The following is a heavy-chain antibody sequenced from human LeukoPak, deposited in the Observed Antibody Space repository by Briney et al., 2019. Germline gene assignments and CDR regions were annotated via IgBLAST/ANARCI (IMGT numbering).Heavy chain of an antibody. Sequence: GGSLRLFCAASGLTFDDYALHWVRHAPGKGLEDVTGISWNSDNIGYADSVKRRFTISRDNAKNSLYLQMNSQRAEDTALYYCAKSPGTAAEGIAWGQGTLVTVSS. CDR1: GLTFDDYA. CDR2: ISWNSDNI. J-gene: IGHJ5*02. V-gene: IGHV3-9*01. CDR3: AKSPGTAAEGIA. D-gene: IGHD6-13*01.